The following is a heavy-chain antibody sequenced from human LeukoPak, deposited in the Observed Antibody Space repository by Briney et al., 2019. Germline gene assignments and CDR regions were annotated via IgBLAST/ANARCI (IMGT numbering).Heavy chain of an antibody. D-gene: IGHD6-19*01. V-gene: IGHV3-33*08. CDR1: GFTFSNYG. J-gene: IGHJ4*02. CDR2: IRYDGSNK. Sequence: GRSLRLSCAASGFTFSNYGMHWVRQAPGKGLEWVAFIRYDGSNKYYADSVKGRFTISRDNSKNTLYLQMNSLRAEDTAVYYCANQPKESSGWYMGFDYWGQGTLVTVSS. CDR3: ANQPKESSGWYMGFDY.